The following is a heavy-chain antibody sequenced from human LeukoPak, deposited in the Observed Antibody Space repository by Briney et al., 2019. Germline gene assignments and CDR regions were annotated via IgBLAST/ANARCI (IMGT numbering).Heavy chain of an antibody. Sequence: ASVKVSCKASGYTFTSYGISWVRQAPGQGLEWMGWISAYNGNTNYAQKLQGRVTMTTDTSTSTAYMELRSLRSDDTAVYYCASTGSGSYSVGYNCFDPWGQGTLVTVSS. J-gene: IGHJ5*02. D-gene: IGHD3-10*01. CDR2: ISAYNGNT. CDR1: GYTFTSYG. V-gene: IGHV1-18*01. CDR3: ASTGSGSYSVGYNCFDP.